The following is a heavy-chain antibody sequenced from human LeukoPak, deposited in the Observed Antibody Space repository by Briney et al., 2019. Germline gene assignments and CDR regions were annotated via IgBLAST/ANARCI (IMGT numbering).Heavy chain of an antibody. V-gene: IGHV3-23*01. Sequence: PAGSLRLSCSASGFTFSSFAMSCVRPAPGKGLEWVSSISCSGGNTYYADSVKGRFTISRNNSKNTLYLQMNSLRAEDTAVYYCAKDGDIVVVPAAMEEYFQHWGQGTLVTVSS. D-gene: IGHD2-2*01. CDR1: GFTFSSFA. CDR3: AKDGDIVVVPAAMEEYFQH. CDR2: ISCSGGNT. J-gene: IGHJ1*01.